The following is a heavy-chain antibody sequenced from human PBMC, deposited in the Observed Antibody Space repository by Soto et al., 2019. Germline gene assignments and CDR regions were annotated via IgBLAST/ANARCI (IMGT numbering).Heavy chain of an antibody. V-gene: IGHV1-24*01. J-gene: IGHJ3*01. D-gene: IGHD3-22*01. CDR1: GYSLTELS. CDR3: ATSNFDRTSDL. CDR2: FDPEDGET. Sequence: ASVKVSCKVSGYSLTELSIHWVRQPPGKGLEWMGGFDPEDGETVYAQKFQGRITVTEDTSTDTAFMELSSLRSEDTALYYCATSNFDRTSDLWGQGTVVNVSS.